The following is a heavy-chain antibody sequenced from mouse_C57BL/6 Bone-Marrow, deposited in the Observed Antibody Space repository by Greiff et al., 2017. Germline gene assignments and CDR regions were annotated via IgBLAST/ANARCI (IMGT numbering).Heavy chain of an antibody. D-gene: IGHD2-3*01. V-gene: IGHV5-9*01. CDR3: ARHEDGYYRFDY. CDR2: ISGGGGNT. CDR1: GFTFSSYT. Sequence: EVKVVESGGGLVKPGGSLKLSCAASGFTFSSYTMSWVRQTPEKRLEWVATISGGGGNTYYPDSVKGRFTISRDNAKNTLYLQMSSLRSEDTALYYCARHEDGYYRFDYWGQGTTLTVSS. J-gene: IGHJ2*01.